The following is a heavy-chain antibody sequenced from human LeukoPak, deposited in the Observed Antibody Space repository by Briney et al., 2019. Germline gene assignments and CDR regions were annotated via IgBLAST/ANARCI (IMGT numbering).Heavy chain of an antibody. CDR2: ISGSGGST. CDR3: AKDGEVATILY. CDR1: XXTFSXYA. V-gene: IGHV3-23*01. Sequence: XSLRXXXAAXXXTFSXYAMSWVRQAPGKGLEWVSAISGSGGSTYYADSVKGRFTISRDNSKNTLYLQMNSLRAEDTAVYYCAKDGEVATILYWGQGTLVTVSS. D-gene: IGHD5-12*01. J-gene: IGHJ4*02.